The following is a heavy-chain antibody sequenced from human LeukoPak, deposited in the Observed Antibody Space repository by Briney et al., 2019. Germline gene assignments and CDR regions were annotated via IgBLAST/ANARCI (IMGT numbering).Heavy chain of an antibody. CDR3: ARYHHYFDY. CDR2: ITGSSTII. CDR1: GFSFSDHY. V-gene: IGHV3-11*01. J-gene: IGHJ4*02. Sequence: PGGSLKLSCAASGFSFSDHYMSCIRRAPGKGLEWLSYITGSSTIIKYADSVRGRFTISRDNAKNSVYLQMNSLRADDTAIYYCARYHHYFDYWGQGTLVTVSS.